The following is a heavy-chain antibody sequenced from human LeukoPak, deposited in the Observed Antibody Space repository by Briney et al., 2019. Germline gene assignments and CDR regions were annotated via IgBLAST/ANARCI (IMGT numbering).Heavy chain of an antibody. CDR1: GFTFSNYW. D-gene: IGHD2-15*01. Sequence: GGSLRLSCAASGFTFSNYWMSWVRQAPGKGLEWVGNIKQDGSEKYYVDSVKGRFTISRDNARNSLYLQMNRLRAEDTALYYCAKGGQSSGRFDSWGQGTLVTVSS. J-gene: IGHJ5*01. CDR3: AKGGQSSGRFDS. CDR2: IKQDGSEK. V-gene: IGHV3-7*03.